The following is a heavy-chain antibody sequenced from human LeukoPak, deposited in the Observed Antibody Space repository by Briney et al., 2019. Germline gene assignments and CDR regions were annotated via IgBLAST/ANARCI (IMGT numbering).Heavy chain of an antibody. D-gene: IGHD4-23*01. CDR2: IYYSGST. V-gene: IGHV4-31*03. J-gene: IGHJ4*02. CDR3: ARQSDGGNCIDY. Sequence: KASETLSLTCTVSGGTISSGGYYWSWLRQHPGKGLEWIGYIYYSGSTYYNPSLKSRVTISVDTSKNQFYLKLSSVTAADTAVYYCARQSDGGNCIDYWGQGTLVTVSS. CDR1: GGTISSGGYY.